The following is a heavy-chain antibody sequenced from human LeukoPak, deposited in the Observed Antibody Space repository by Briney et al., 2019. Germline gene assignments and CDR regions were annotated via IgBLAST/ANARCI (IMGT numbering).Heavy chain of an antibody. J-gene: IGHJ4*02. Sequence: PGGSLRLSCAASGFTFSSYSMHWVRQAPGKGLEWVAVISDDGRKKSYADSVKGRFTVSRDNSKNTLYLQMNSPRVEDTAVYYCAREGGYCSSTTCYFDSWGQGTLVTVSS. V-gene: IGHV3-30-3*01. CDR3: AREGGYCSSTTCYFDS. CDR1: GFTFSSYS. D-gene: IGHD2-2*01. CDR2: ISDDGRKK.